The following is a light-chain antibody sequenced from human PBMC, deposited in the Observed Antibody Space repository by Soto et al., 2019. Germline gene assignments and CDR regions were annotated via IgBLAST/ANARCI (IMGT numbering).Light chain of an antibody. J-gene: IGLJ1*01. CDR3: AEWDDSLNGYV. CDR1: SSNIGSSI. CDR2: SNN. V-gene: IGLV1-44*01. Sequence: QSVLTQPPSASGTPGQRVTIFCSGSSSNIGSSIVNWFQQFPGTAPKLLIYSNNQRPSGVPDRFSGSKSGTSASLAISGLQSEDEADYYCAEWDDSLNGYVFGTGTKVTVL.